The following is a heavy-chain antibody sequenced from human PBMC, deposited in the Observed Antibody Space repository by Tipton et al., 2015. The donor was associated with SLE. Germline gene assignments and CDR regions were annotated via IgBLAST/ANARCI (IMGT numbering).Heavy chain of an antibody. CDR3: ARAKRSSTTWGYWFDP. CDR2: LDYSGST. D-gene: IGHD2-2*01. Sequence: LRLSCTVSGGSIRSSTYYWGWIRQPPGKGLEWIGSLDYSGSTNYNPSLKSRVTISVDTSRNQFFLKLSSVTAADTALYYCARAKRSSTTWGYWFDPWGQGTLATVSS. CDR1: GGSIRSSTYY. J-gene: IGHJ5*02. V-gene: IGHV4-39*07.